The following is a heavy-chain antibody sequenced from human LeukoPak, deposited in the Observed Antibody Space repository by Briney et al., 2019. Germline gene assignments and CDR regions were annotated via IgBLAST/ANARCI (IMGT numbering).Heavy chain of an antibody. Sequence: SQTLSLTCTVSGGSISSGGFYWGWIRQHPGKGLEWIGYIYYSGSTYYNPSLKSRVTISVDASKNQFSLKLSSVTAADTAVYYCARYGGTVTGNYFDYWGQGTLVSVSS. D-gene: IGHD6-19*01. CDR1: GGSISSGGFY. CDR3: ARYGGTVTGNYFDY. V-gene: IGHV4-31*03. J-gene: IGHJ4*02. CDR2: IYYSGST.